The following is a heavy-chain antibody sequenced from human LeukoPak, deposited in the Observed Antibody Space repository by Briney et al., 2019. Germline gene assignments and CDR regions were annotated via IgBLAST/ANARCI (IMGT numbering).Heavy chain of an antibody. D-gene: IGHD1-14*01. J-gene: IGHJ4*02. V-gene: IGHV3-30*02. CDR1: GFTFSNYG. Sequence: GGSLRLSCGAPGFTFSNYGMLWVRQAPGKGLDWVAFIRYDGNNKLYADSVKGRFTISRDNSKNTLYLHINSLRAEDTAVYYCVKDNPLDYWGQGTLVIVSS. CDR3: VKDNPLDY. CDR2: IRYDGNNK.